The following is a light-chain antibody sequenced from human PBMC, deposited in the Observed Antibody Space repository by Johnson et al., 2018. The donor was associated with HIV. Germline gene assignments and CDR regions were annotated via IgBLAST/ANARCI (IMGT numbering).Light chain of an antibody. V-gene: IGLV1-51*01. Sequence: QSVLTQPPSVSAAPGQKVTISCSGSSSNIGNNYVSWYQQLPGTAPKLLIYDNNKRPSGISDRFSGSKSGTSATLGITGLQTGDEADYYCGTWDSSLSAPDVFGTGTKVTVL. J-gene: IGLJ1*01. CDR3: GTWDSSLSAPDV. CDR2: DNN. CDR1: SSNIGNNY.